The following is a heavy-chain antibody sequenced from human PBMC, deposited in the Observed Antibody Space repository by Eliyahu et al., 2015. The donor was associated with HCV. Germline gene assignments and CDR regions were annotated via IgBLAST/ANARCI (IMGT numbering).Heavy chain of an antibody. Sequence: QVQLVESGGGVVQPGRSLRLSCAASGFTFSSYAMHWVRQAPGKGLEWVAVISYDGSNKYYADSVKGRFTISRDNSKNTLYLQMNSLRAEDTAVYYCARGLSIAVAGQHLDYWGQGTLVTVSS. J-gene: IGHJ4*02. D-gene: IGHD6-19*01. V-gene: IGHV3-30-3*01. CDR3: ARGLSIAVAGQHLDY. CDR2: ISYDGSNK. CDR1: GFTFSSYA.